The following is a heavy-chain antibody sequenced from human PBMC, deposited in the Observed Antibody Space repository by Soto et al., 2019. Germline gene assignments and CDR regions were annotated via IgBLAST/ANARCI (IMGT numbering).Heavy chain of an antibody. D-gene: IGHD1-26*01. J-gene: IGHJ4*02. CDR3: ARYSGSYSRGLDY. CDR2: IRNKANSYNT. CDR1: GFTFSDHY. Sequence: EVQLVESGGGLVQPGGSLRLSCAASGFTFSDHYMEWVRQAPGKGLEWVGRIRNKANSYNTKYAASVKGRFTTSRDDSRNSLYLQMNSLKTEDTAVFYCARYSGSYSRGLDYWGQGTPVIVSS. V-gene: IGHV3-72*01.